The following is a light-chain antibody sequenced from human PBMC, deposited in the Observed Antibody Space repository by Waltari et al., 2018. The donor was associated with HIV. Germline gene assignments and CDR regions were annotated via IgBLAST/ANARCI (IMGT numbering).Light chain of an antibody. CDR3: QQYNNWGT. CDR1: QSVSRN. CDR2: GAS. J-gene: IGKJ1*01. V-gene: IGKV3-15*01. Sequence: EIVMTQSPATLSVSPGERATLSCRASQSVSRNLAWYQQKPGQAHRLLIYGASTRATGIPARFSGSGSGTEFTLTISSLQSEDFAVYYCQQYNNWGTFGQGTKVEIK.